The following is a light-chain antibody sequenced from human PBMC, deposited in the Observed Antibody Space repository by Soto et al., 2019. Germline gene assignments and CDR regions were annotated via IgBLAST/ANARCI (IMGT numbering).Light chain of an antibody. CDR2: GAS. CDR3: QQYKNWRT. V-gene: IGKV3-15*01. Sequence: IVMTQSPATLSVSPGERATLSCRASQSIDNRLAWYQQRPGQAPRLLIYGASTRATGIPARFSGSGSGTEFTLIISGLQSEDFGVYYCQQYKNWRTFGQGTKVDIK. CDR1: QSIDNR. J-gene: IGKJ1*01.